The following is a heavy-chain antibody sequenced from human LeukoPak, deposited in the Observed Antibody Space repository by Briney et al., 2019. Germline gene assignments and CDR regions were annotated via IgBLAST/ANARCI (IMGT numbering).Heavy chain of an antibody. D-gene: IGHD3-10*01. V-gene: IGHV1-69*13. CDR2: IIPISGAA. CDR3: ARDREGITMVRGVIWFDP. CDR1: GDTFSIYG. J-gene: IGHJ5*02. Sequence: SVSVSCKAVGDTFSIYGISWVRQAPGQGLEWMGGIIPISGAAEYAQKFQGRVTITADEPTTTAYMELTSLTSDDTAVYYCARDREGITMVRGVIWFDPWGQGTLVTVSS.